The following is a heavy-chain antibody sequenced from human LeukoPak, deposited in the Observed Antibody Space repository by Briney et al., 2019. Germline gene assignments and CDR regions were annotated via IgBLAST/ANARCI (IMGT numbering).Heavy chain of an antibody. Sequence: SETLSHTCTVSGGSLSDYYWTWIRQPAGKGLEWIGRIYTSGSTIYNPSLRSRLTMSVDTSKNQFSLNLRSVTAAGTAFYYCARARCSTTACYLGFDSWGQGTLVTVTS. CDR2: IYTSGST. CDR3: ARARCSTTACYLGFDS. D-gene: IGHD2-2*01. CDR1: GGSLSDYY. V-gene: IGHV4-4*07. J-gene: IGHJ4*02.